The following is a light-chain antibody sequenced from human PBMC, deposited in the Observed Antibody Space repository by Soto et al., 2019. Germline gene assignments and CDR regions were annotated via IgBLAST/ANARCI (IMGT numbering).Light chain of an antibody. J-gene: IGLJ2*01. Sequence: QSVLTQPRSVSGSPGQSVTISCSGTSSDVGAYNYVSWYQQHPGKAPKLMIYDVSKRPSGVPDRFSGSKSGNTASLTISGLQAEDEADYCCCSYAGSYTFVVFGGGTKLTVL. CDR1: SSDVGAYNY. CDR2: DVS. V-gene: IGLV2-11*01. CDR3: CSYAGSYTFVV.